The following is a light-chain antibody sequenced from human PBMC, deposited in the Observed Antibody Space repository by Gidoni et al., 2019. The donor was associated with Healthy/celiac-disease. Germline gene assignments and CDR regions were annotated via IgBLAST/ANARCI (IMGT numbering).Light chain of an antibody. CDR3: MQALQTPLT. Sequence: DIVMTQSPLSLPVTPGEPASISCRSSPSLLHRNGYNSLDWYLQKPGQSPQLLIYLGSYRASGVPDRFSGSGSGTDFTLKISRVEAGDVGVYYCMQALQTPLTFGGGTKVEIK. V-gene: IGKV2-28*01. CDR2: LGS. J-gene: IGKJ4*02. CDR1: PSLLHRNGYNS.